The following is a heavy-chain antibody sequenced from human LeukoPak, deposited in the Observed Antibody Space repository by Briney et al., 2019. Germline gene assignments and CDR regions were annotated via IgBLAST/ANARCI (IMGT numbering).Heavy chain of an antibody. J-gene: IGHJ4*02. V-gene: IGHV3-21*01. CDR1: GFMFNGYS. CDR2: ISGGSDYI. D-gene: IGHD1-26*01. CDR3: ARWGLGPSFDY. Sequence: GGSLRLSCAASGFMFNGYSMTWVRQAPGKGLEGVSYISGGSDYIFYTDSVKGRFTISRDNAKKSLYLQLNSLRVEDTAVYYCARWGLGPSFDYWGQGTRVTVSS.